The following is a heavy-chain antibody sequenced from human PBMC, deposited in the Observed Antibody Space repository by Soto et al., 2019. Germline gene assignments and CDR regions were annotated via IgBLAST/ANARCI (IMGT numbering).Heavy chain of an antibody. Sequence: EVQLLESGGGVVQPGGSLRLSCEASGFNFKKFAMGWVRQAPGEGLEWVSGISCCGGSTSYADSVKWRFTLARDDSKNTLSLHLNSLRFEDPDRYFCAKADGEQWLIPHLDNWGQGTLVTVS. CDR3: AKADGEQWLIPHLDN. V-gene: IGHV3-23*01. CDR1: GFNFKKFA. CDR2: ISCCGGST. D-gene: IGHD6-19*01. J-gene: IGHJ4*02.